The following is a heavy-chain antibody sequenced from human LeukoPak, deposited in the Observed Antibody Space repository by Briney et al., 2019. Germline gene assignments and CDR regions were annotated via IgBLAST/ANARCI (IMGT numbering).Heavy chain of an antibody. Sequence: QLWGVLRLSCAASGFTFSSYAMSWVRQAPGKGLEWVSAISGSGGSTYYADSVKGRFTISRDNSKNTLYLQMNSLRAEDTAVYYCATFRGLIAVAGGTFDYWGQGTLVTVSS. CDR2: ISGSGGST. CDR1: GFTFSSYA. J-gene: IGHJ4*02. V-gene: IGHV3-23*01. CDR3: ATFRGLIAVAGGTFDY. D-gene: IGHD6-19*01.